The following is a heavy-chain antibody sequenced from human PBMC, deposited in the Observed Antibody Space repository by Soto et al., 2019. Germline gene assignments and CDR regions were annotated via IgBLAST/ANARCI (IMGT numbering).Heavy chain of an antibody. D-gene: IGHD1-1*01. V-gene: IGHV3-23*01. CDR1: EDSFDNSA. J-gene: IGHJ5*02. CDR3: AKLRRGATGTEGFHP. CDR2: TTNTGGTT. Sequence: ELQLLESGGGLAHQGGSLTLSCAASEDSFDNSAMTWVRQAPGKGLEWVSTTTNTGGTTHYADSVQGRFTVSRDNFRNTLYLLMNSLRAEDTAVYYCAKLRRGATGTEGFHPWGQGTLVTVSS.